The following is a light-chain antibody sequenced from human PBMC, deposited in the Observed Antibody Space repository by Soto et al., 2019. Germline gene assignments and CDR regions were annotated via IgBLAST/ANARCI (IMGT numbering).Light chain of an antibody. Sequence: EIVMTQSPATLSVSPGERATLSCRASQSVSSNLAWYQQKPGQAPRLLIYGASSRATGIPARFSGSGSGTAFTLTISSLQSEDFAVYYCQPYNNWPYTFGQGTKLEIK. CDR2: GAS. CDR3: QPYNNWPYT. V-gene: IGKV3-15*01. J-gene: IGKJ2*01. CDR1: QSVSSN.